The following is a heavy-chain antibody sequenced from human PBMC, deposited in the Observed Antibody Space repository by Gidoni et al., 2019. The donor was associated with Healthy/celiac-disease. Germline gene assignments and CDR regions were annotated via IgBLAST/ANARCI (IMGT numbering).Heavy chain of an antibody. J-gene: IGHJ3*02. Sequence: QITLKESGPTLVKPTQTLTLTCTFSGFSLSTSGVGVGWLRQPPGKALEWLALIYWDDDKRYSPSLKSRLTITKDTSKNQVVLTMTDMDPVDTATYYCAHSGLPTRSRGAFDIWGQGTMVTVSS. D-gene: IGHD2-2*01. CDR3: AHSGLPTRSRGAFDI. CDR1: GFSLSTSGVG. CDR2: IYWDDDK. V-gene: IGHV2-5*02.